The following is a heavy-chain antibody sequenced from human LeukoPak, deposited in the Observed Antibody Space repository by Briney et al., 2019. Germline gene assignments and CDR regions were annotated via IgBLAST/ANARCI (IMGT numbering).Heavy chain of an antibody. CDR3: ARDMWEYSGSDY. CDR2: IYTTGST. Sequence: PSETLSLTCSVSGGSISNCYWSWIRQPAGKGLEWIGRIYTTGSTNYNPSLKSRVTMSVDTSKNQFSLKLSSVTAADTAVYYCARDMWEYSGSDYWGQGTLVTVSS. D-gene: IGHD5-12*01. V-gene: IGHV4-4*07. J-gene: IGHJ4*02. CDR1: GGSISNCY.